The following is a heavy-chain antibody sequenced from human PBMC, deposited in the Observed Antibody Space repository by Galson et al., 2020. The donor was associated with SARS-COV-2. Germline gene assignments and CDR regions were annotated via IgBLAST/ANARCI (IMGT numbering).Heavy chain of an antibody. CDR3: ARGGARNWFDP. CDR2: ISYDGSNK. V-gene: IGHV3-30*03. J-gene: IGHJ5*02. CDR1: GFTFSSYG. Sequence: GESLKISCAASGFTFSSYGMHWVRQAPGKGLEWVAVISYDGSNKYYADYVKGRFTISRDNSKNTLYLQMNSLRAEDTAVYYCARGGARNWFDPWGQGTLVTVSS. D-gene: IGHD1-26*01.